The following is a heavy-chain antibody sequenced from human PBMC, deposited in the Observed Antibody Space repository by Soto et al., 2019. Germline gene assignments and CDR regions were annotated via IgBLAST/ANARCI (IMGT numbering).Heavy chain of an antibody. CDR2: IKSKTDGGTT. CDR1: GFTFSNAW. V-gene: IGHV3-15*07. J-gene: IGHJ6*02. Sequence: GGSLRLSCAASGFTFSNAWMNWVRQAPGKGLEWVGRIKSKTDGGTTDYAAPVKGRFTISRDGSKNTLYLQMNSLKTEDTAVYYCTRADYYYYGMDVWGQGTTVTVSS. CDR3: TRADYYYYGMDV. D-gene: IGHD6-19*01.